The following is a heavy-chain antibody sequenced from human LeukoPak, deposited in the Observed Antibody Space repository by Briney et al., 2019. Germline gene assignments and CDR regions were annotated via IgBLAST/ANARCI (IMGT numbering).Heavy chain of an antibody. CDR2: VSYNGGT. Sequence: SETLSLTCTVSGGSISSSSYYWAWIRQPPGKGLEWIGSVSYNGGTSYTPSLKSRVTMAVDTSKNQFSLKLSSVTAADTAVYYCARELAARPGAFDIWGQGTMVTVSS. V-gene: IGHV4-39*07. CDR3: ARELAARPGAFDI. J-gene: IGHJ3*02. D-gene: IGHD6-6*01. CDR1: GGSISSSSYY.